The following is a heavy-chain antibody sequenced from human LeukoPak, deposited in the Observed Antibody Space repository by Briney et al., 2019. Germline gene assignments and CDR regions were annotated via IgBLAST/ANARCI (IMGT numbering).Heavy chain of an antibody. CDR2: IQNDEIDK. CDR3: AKERKLLPFDC. D-gene: IGHD4-23*01. Sequence: PGGSLRLSCAASGFTFTTYGMYWVRQAPGKGLEWVAFIQNDEIDKFYADSVKGRFTVSRDNSKNTLYLQMNSLRAEDTAVYYCAKERKLLPFDCWGQGTLVTVSS. CDR1: GFTFTTYG. V-gene: IGHV3-30*02. J-gene: IGHJ4*02.